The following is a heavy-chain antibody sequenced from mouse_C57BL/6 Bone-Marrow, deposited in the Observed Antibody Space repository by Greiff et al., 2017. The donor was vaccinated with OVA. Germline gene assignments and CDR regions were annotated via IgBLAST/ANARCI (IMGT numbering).Heavy chain of an antibody. CDR2: IHPNSGST. J-gene: IGHJ2*01. CDR3: ARLKGYFAY. CDR1: GYTFTSYW. V-gene: IGHV1-64*01. Sequence: QVHVKQPGAELVKPGASVKLSCKASGYTFTSYWMHWVKQRPGQGLEWIGMIHPNSGSTNYNEKFKSKATLTVDKSSSTAYMQLISLTSEDSAVYYCARLKGYFAYWGQGTTLTVSS.